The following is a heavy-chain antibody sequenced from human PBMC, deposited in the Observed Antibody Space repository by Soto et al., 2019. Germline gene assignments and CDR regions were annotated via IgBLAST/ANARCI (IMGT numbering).Heavy chain of an antibody. Sequence: KASETLSLTCTVSGGSISSYYWSWIRQPAGKGMEWIGRIHTTDGTNYNPSLKSRVTMSIDTSNNQFSLKLSSLTAADTAVYYCARAMSSAAVLYFDFWGQGTLVTVSS. CDR1: GGSISSYY. D-gene: IGHD6-13*01. J-gene: IGHJ4*02. CDR3: ARAMSSAAVLYFDF. V-gene: IGHV4-4*07. CDR2: IHTTDGT.